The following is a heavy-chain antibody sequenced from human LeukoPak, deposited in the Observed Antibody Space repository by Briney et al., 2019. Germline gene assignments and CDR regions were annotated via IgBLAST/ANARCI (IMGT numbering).Heavy chain of an antibody. CDR3: AKGPYDFWSGYYRNNYYYYGMDV. V-gene: IGHV3-30-3*01. J-gene: IGHJ6*02. D-gene: IGHD3-3*01. Sequence: PGGSLRLSCAASGFTFRNYVIHWVRQAPGKGLEWVAVTSSDLNVKLYADSVKGRFTISRDNSRSTLYLQMKSLRAEDTAVYYCAKGPYDFWSGYYRNNYYYYGMDVWGQGTTVTVSS. CDR1: GFTFRNYV. CDR2: TSSDLNVK.